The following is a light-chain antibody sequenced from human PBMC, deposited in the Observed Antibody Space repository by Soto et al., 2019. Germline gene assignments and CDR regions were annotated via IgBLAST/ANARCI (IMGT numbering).Light chain of an antibody. CDR2: GAS. CDR3: QHYGSPLT. J-gene: IGKJ1*01. Sequence: ENVLTQSQGTPSSSPGETPTLSRRASQSVSGSYLAWYKQKPGQAPRLLIYGASSRATGTPDMFSGSCAATDFTLTISRLAPDEFAVDYCQHYGSPLTFGQGTKLDIK. V-gene: IGKV3-20*01. CDR1: QSVSGSY.